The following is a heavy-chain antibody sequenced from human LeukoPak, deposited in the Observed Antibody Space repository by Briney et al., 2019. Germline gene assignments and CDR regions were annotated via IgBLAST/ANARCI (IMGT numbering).Heavy chain of an antibody. Sequence: GGSLRLSCAASGFTFSSYSMNWVRQAPGKGLEWVSYISSSSSTLYYADSVKGRFTISRDNAKNSLYLQMNSLRAEDTAVYYCARGGSSWEEFDYWGQGTLVTVSS. CDR1: GFTFSSYS. CDR3: ARGGSSWEEFDY. CDR2: ISSSSSTL. D-gene: IGHD6-13*01. J-gene: IGHJ4*02. V-gene: IGHV3-48*01.